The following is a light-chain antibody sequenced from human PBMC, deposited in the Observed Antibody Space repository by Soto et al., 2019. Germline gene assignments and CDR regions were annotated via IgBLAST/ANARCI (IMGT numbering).Light chain of an antibody. CDR1: QSVSSN. CDR3: QQRSNWPPIT. Sequence: EIVMTQSPATLSVSPGERATLSCMASQSVSSNLAWYQQKPGQAPRLLIYGASTRATGIPARFSGSGSGTDLTLTISSLEPEDFAVYYCQQRSNWPPITFGQGTRLEIK. V-gene: IGKV3-15*01. J-gene: IGKJ5*01. CDR2: GAS.